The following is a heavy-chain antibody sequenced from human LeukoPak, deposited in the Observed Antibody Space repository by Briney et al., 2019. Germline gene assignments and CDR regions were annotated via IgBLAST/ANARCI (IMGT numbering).Heavy chain of an antibody. Sequence: GGSLRLSCAASGFTFSTYWMSWVRQAPGKGLEWVANMDQDGTEKNYVDSVKGRFTISRDNAKNSLYVQMNSLRAEDTAVYYCARVAANNRYFDLWGRGTLVTVSS. CDR3: ARVAANNRYFDL. D-gene: IGHD6-6*01. CDR2: MDQDGTEK. J-gene: IGHJ2*01. V-gene: IGHV3-7*05. CDR1: GFTFSTYW.